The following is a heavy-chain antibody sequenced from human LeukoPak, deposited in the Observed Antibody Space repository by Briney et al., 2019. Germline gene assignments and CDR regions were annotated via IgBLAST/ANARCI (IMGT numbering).Heavy chain of an antibody. Sequence: GLEWMGRIIPILGIANYAQKFQGRVTITADKSTSTAYMELSSLRSEDTAVYYCARDGSMDVWGQGTTVTVSS. CDR3: ARDGSMDV. J-gene: IGHJ6*02. CDR2: IIPILGIA. V-gene: IGHV1-69*04.